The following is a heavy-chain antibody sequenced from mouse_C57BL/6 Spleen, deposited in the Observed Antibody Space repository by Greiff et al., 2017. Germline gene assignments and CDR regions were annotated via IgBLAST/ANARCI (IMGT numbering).Heavy chain of an antibody. J-gene: IGHJ4*01. CDR1: GFSLTSYG. CDR2: IWRGGST. V-gene: IGHV2-5*01. D-gene: IGHD2-14*01. CDR3: AKIFSPGTGAMDY. Sequence: VKLVESGPGLVQPSQSLSITCTVSGFSLTSYGVHWVRQSPGKGLEWLGVIWRGGSTDYNAAFMSRLSITNDNSKSQVFFKMNSLQADDTAIYYCAKIFSPGTGAMDYWGQGTSVTVSS.